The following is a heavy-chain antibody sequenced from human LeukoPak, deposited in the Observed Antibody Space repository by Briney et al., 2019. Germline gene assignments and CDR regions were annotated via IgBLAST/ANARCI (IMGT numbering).Heavy chain of an antibody. CDR2: IRTKRYSGTS. V-gene: IGHV3-49*04. D-gene: IGHD1-1*01. Sequence: GESLKISCTSSGFTFGDYGVSWVRQAPGKGLEWVSFIRTKRYSGTSEYAASVKGRFTISRDDSKSIAYLQMDSLKIEDTALYYCTRAPYNSANCSYCFDNWGQGTLVTVSP. CDR3: TRAPYNSANCSYCFDN. J-gene: IGHJ4*02. CDR1: GFTFGDYG.